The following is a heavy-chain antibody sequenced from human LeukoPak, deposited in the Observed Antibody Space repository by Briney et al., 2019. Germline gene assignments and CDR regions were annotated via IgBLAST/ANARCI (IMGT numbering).Heavy chain of an antibody. V-gene: IGHV3-48*01. CDR3: ATDREDYDSSGYYLSDACDI. D-gene: IGHD3-22*01. J-gene: IGHJ3*02. CDR2: ISSSTTTI. CDR1: GFTYRGYS. Sequence: GGSLRLPCAVSGFTYRGYSMQWVRQAPGKGLEWVSYISSSTTTIYHADSVKGRFTVSRDNAKNSLYLQMDSLRVEDTAVYYCATDREDYDSSGYYLSDACDIWGQGTMVTVSS.